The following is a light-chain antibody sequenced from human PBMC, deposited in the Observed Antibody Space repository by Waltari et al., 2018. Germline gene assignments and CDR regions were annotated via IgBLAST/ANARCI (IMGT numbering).Light chain of an antibody. J-gene: IGKJ5*01. CDR3: QQGRSWPPVT. CDR1: QSVGSS. Sequence: EIVLTQSPATLSLSPGERATLPCRASQSVGSSLAWSQQTPGLAPRLLIYDTFNRATGIPARFSGSGSGTDFTLTISSLEPEDFAVYFCQQGRSWPPVTFGQGTRLEIK. V-gene: IGKV3-11*01. CDR2: DTF.